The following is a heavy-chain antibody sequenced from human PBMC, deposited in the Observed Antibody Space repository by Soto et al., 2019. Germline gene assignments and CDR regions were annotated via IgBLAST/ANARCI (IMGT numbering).Heavy chain of an antibody. D-gene: IGHD2-15*01. J-gene: IGHJ3*02. CDR3: ARRYCSGGSCYSSDAFDI. CDR2: ISAYNGNT. Sequence: ASVKVSCKASGYTFTSYGISWVRQAPGQGLEWMGWISAYNGNTNYAQKLQGRVTMTTDTSTSTACMELRSLRSDDTAVYYCARRYCSGGSCYSSDAFDIWGQGTMVTVSS. CDR1: GYTFTSYG. V-gene: IGHV1-18*01.